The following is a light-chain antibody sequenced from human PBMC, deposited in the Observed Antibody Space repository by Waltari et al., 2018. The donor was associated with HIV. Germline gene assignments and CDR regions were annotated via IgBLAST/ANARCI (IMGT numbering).Light chain of an antibody. CDR3: QSDDNNSVV. J-gene: IGLJ7*01. CDR1: SGSIASKF. Sequence: NFMLTQPHSVSESSGNTVTISCTRSSGSIASKFVQWSQQRPGSFPTNLIYENNQRRSGVPDRFSGSIDSSSNSASLTISGLKTEDEADYYCQSDDNNSVVFGGGTQLTVL. V-gene: IGLV6-57*01. CDR2: ENN.